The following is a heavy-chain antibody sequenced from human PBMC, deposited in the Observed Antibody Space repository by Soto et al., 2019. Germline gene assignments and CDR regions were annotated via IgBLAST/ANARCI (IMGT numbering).Heavy chain of an antibody. CDR1: GGTFSSYA. Sequence: QVQLVQSWAEVKKPGSSVKVSCNASGGTFSSYAISWVRQAPGQGLEWMGVLIPTFGSPNYAQRFQGRVTITADEYTTTAFMELSSLRSEDTAVYYCARDERYCTSCVCPYALDVWGQGTTITVSS. CDR2: LIPTFGSP. CDR3: ARDERYCTSCVCPYALDV. V-gene: IGHV1-69*01. D-gene: IGHD2-8*01. J-gene: IGHJ6*02.